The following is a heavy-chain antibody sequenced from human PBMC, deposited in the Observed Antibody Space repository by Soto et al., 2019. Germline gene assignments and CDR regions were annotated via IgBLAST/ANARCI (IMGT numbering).Heavy chain of an antibody. D-gene: IGHD3-3*01. CDR2: ISAYNGNT. CDR3: AAGLAYYDFWSGRSAFDP. CDR1: GYTFTSYG. J-gene: IGHJ5*02. V-gene: IGHV1-18*01. Sequence: ASVKVSCKASGYTFTSYGISWVRQAPGQGLEWMGWISAYNGNTNYAQKLQGRVTMTTDTSTSTAYMELRSLRSDDTAVYYCAAGLAYYDFWSGRSAFDPWGQGTLVTVSS.